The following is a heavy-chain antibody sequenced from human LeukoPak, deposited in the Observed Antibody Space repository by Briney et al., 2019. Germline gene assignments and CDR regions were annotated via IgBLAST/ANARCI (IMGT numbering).Heavy chain of an antibody. CDR2: IIPIFGTA. J-gene: IGHJ4*02. Sequence: SVKVSCKASGYTFTGYYMHWVRQAPGQGLEWMGGIIPIFGTANYAQKFQGRVTITADESTSTAYMELSSLRSEDTAVYYCARESGGYCSGGSCRKNDYWGQGTLVTVSS. D-gene: IGHD2-15*01. V-gene: IGHV1-69*13. CDR1: GYTFTGYY. CDR3: ARESGGYCSGGSCRKNDY.